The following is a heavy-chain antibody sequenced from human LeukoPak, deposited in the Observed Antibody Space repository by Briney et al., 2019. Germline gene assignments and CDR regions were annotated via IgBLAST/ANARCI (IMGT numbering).Heavy chain of an antibody. D-gene: IGHD3-22*01. J-gene: IGHJ4*02. Sequence: SQTLSLTCAISGDSVSSNSAAWNWIRQSPSRGLEWLGRTYYRSKWYNDYAVSVKSRITINPDTSKHQFSPQLNSVTPEDTAVYYCARDQFQYYYDSSGYGLDYWGQGTLVTVSS. V-gene: IGHV6-1*01. CDR1: GDSVSSNSAA. CDR2: TYYRSKWYN. CDR3: ARDQFQYYYDSSGYGLDY.